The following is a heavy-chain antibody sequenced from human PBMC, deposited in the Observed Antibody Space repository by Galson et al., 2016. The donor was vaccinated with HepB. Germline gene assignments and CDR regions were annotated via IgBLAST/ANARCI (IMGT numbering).Heavy chain of an antibody. V-gene: IGHV2-5*02. Sequence: PALVKPTQTLTLTCTFSGFSLSTNGVGVAWIRQPPGKALEWLALIYWDDDKRYRPSLKSRLTVTQDTSKNQVVLTMTNMDPVHTATYFCAHRPPHGAASFDYWGQGMLVTVSS. CDR2: IYWDDDK. D-gene: IGHD3-10*01. CDR1: GFSLSTNGVG. CDR3: AHRPPHGAASFDY. J-gene: IGHJ4*02.